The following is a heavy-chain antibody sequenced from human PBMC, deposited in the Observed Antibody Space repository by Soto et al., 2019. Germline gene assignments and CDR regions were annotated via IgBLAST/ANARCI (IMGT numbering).Heavy chain of an antibody. V-gene: IGHV3-30*18. J-gene: IGHJ6*02. Sequence: QVQLVESGGGVVQPGRSLRLSCAASGFTFSSYGMHWVRQAPGKGLEWVAVISYDGSNKYYADSVKGRFTISRDNSKNTLYLQMNSLRAEDTAVYYCAKGGYGDYVVYYYGMDVWGQGTTVTVSS. D-gene: IGHD4-17*01. CDR3: AKGGYGDYVVYYYGMDV. CDR1: GFTFSSYG. CDR2: ISYDGSNK.